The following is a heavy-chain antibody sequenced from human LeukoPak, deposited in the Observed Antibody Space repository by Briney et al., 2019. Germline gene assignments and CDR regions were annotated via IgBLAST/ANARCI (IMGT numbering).Heavy chain of an antibody. J-gene: IGHJ3*02. D-gene: IGHD3-22*01. CDR1: GGSISSGSYY. V-gene: IGHV4-61*02. CDR2: IHTSGST. Sequence: SQTLSLTCTVSGGSISSGSYYWSWIRQPAGKGLEWIGRIHTSGSTDQNPSLKSRVTISVDTSKNQFSLKLSSVTAADTAVYYCARLPPDSKGALDIWGQGTMVTVSS. CDR3: ARLPPDSKGALDI.